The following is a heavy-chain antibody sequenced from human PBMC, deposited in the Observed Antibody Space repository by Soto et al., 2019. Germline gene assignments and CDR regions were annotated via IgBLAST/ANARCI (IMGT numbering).Heavy chain of an antibody. Sequence: EVQLLESGGGFAQPGGSLRLSCAASGFSFSTYAMTWVRLAPGKGLEWISLITDSGSRTSYADAVKGRFTISRDNSKNMMYLKVRNPNAEDTTVYYTAKIYSGPSEDAFDVWGQGTRVIISP. CDR1: GFSFSTYA. J-gene: IGHJ3*01. CDR2: ITDSGSRT. D-gene: IGHD1-26*01. CDR3: AKIYSGPSEDAFDV. V-gene: IGHV3-23*01.